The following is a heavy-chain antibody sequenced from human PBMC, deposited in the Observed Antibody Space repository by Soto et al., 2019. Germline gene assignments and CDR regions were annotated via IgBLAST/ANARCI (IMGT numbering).Heavy chain of an antibody. CDR1: GGSISSSNW. CDR2: IYHSGST. V-gene: IGHV4-4*02. Sequence: QVQLQESGPGLVKPSGTLSLTCAVSGGSISSSNWWSWVSQPPGKGLEWIGEIYHSGSTNYNPSLKSRVTISVDKSKTQISLKLSSVTAADTAVYYCASRTYYYDSGFDPWGQGTLVTVSS. CDR3: ASRTYYYDSGFDP. D-gene: IGHD3-22*01. J-gene: IGHJ5*02.